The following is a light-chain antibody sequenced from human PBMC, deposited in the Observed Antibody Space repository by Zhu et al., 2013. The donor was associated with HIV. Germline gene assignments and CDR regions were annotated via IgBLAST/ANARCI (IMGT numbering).Light chain of an antibody. V-gene: IGKV1-13*02. Sequence: AIQLTQSPSSLSASVGDTVTITCRASQGISSALAWYQHRPGEAPTLLIYDASNLESGVPLRFSGTGSGTDFTLTISSLQPGDFATYYCQQFKSHPLTFGRGTEGGGSN. CDR2: DAS. CDR3: QQFKSHPLT. J-gene: IGKJ4*01. CDR1: QGISSA.